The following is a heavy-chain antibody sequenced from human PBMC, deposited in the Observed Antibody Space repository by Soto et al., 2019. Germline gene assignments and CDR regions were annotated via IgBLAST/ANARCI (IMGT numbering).Heavy chain of an antibody. V-gene: IGHV4-59*01. D-gene: IGHD2-21*02. Sequence: LSRTGTVSGGSIGAYRWSWMRQPPGKGLEWIGYMYNTGSTVYNPSFKSRVTISVDTSKNQFSLKLNSVTAADTAVYYCARDLWGYCGTDCYPLDVWGQGTTIT. CDR1: GGSIGAYR. CDR3: ARDLWGYCGTDCYPLDV. CDR2: MYNTGST. J-gene: IGHJ6*02.